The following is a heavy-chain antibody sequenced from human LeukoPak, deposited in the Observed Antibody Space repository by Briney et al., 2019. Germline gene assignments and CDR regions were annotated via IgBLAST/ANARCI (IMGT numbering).Heavy chain of an antibody. D-gene: IGHD1-1*01. J-gene: IGHJ4*02. CDR3: AKDRDWNDASFDY. CDR2: ISGSGGST. Sequence: GGSLRLSCAASGFTFSSYGMSWVRQAPGKGLEWVSAISGSGGSTYYADSVKGRFTISRDNSKNTLYLQMNSLRAEDTAVYYCAKDRDWNDASFDYWGQGTLVTVSS. V-gene: IGHV3-23*01. CDR1: GFTFSSYG.